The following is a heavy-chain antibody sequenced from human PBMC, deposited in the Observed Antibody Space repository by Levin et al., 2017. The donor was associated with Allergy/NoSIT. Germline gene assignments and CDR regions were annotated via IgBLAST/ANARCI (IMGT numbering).Heavy chain of an antibody. CDR1: GFSINSNN. CDR3: ARDRGIVYGMDV. CDR2: IYTGGTT. J-gene: IGHJ6*02. D-gene: IGHD2/OR15-2a*01. Sequence: GESLKISCAASGFSINSNNINWVRQAPGKGLEWVSLIYTGGTTYYADSVKGRFTISRDISNTLYLQMHSLRAEDTAVYYCARDRGIVYGMDVWGQGTTVTVSS. V-gene: IGHV3-53*01.